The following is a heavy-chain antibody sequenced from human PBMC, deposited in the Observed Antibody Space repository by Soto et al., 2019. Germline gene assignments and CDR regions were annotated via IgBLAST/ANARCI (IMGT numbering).Heavy chain of an antibody. CDR2: IYYSGST. CDR3: ARGYCGGGGGSPHDS. CDR1: GGSISSGDYY. Sequence: SETLSLTCTVSGGSISSGDYYWSWIRQPPGKGLEWIGYIYYSGSTYYNPSLKSRVTISVDTSKNQFSLKLSSVTAADTAVYYFARGYCGGGGGSPHDSGGRGPLVPVPS. J-gene: IGHJ4*02. V-gene: IGHV4-30-4*01. D-gene: IGHD2-15*01.